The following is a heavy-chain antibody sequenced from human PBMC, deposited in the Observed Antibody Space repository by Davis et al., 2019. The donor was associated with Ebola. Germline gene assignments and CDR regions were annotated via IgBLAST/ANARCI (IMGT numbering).Heavy chain of an antibody. V-gene: IGHV4-61*08. Sequence: MPSETLSLTCTVSGGSINSGGYYWSWIRQHPGKGLEWIGYIYYSGSTNYNPSLKSRVTISVDTSKNQFSLKLSSVTAADTAVYYCARDGGRHWYFDLWGRGTLVTVSS. CDR2: IYYSGST. CDR1: GGSINSGGYY. J-gene: IGHJ2*01. D-gene: IGHD3-16*01. CDR3: ARDGGRHWYFDL.